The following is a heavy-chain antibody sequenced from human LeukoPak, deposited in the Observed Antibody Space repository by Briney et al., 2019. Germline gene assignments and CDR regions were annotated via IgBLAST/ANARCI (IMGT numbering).Heavy chain of an antibody. D-gene: IGHD3-9*01. CDR2: ISSSSSTI. Sequence: GGSLRLSCAASGLTFSSYRMNWVRQAPGKGLEWVSYISSSSSTIYYADSVKGRFTISRDNAKNSLYLQMNSLRAEDTAVYYCARRDFDWLKWMVRPVDYWGQGTLVTVSS. CDR3: ARRDFDWLKWMVRPVDY. J-gene: IGHJ4*02. V-gene: IGHV3-48*01. CDR1: GLTFSSYR.